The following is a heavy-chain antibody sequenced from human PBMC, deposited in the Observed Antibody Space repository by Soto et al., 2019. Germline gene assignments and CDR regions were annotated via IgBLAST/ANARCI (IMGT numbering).Heavy chain of an antibody. CDR3: VKDRDSNSWPSRDV. V-gene: IGHV1-18*01. D-gene: IGHD3-22*01. J-gene: IGHJ6*02. Sequence: QVHLVQSGAEVKKPGASVNVSCKISGYTFTRNGISWVRQAPGQGLEWMGWISPNSGNTRYAQKLQDRVIMTTDTSTSTAYMELRSLRSDDTAVYYCVKDRDSNSWPSRDVWGPGTTVTVSS. CDR2: ISPNSGNT. CDR1: GYTFTRNG.